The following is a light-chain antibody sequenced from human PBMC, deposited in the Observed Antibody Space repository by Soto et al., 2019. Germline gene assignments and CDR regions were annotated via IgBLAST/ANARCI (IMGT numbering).Light chain of an antibody. CDR3: QQYGRSRWT. V-gene: IGKV3-20*01. CDR1: QSVSSTY. J-gene: IGKJ1*01. Sequence: PGERATLSCRASQSVSSTYLAWYQQKPGQAPRPLISAASSRATGTPDRFSGSGSGTDFTLTISRLEPEDFAVYYCQQYGRSRWTFGQGTKVEIK. CDR2: AAS.